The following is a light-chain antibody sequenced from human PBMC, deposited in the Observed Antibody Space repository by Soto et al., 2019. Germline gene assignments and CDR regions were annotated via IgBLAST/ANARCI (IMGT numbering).Light chain of an antibody. V-gene: IGKV3-20*01. CDR1: QSVSSSY. J-gene: IGKJ2*01. CDR3: QKYGASPYT. CDR2: GAS. Sequence: EIVLTQSPGTLSLSPGERATLSCRASQSVSSSYLAWYQQKPGQAPRLLIYGASSRATGIPDRFSGSGSGKNFTLTIRRLEPEDFAVYYCQKYGASPYTFGQGTKLETK.